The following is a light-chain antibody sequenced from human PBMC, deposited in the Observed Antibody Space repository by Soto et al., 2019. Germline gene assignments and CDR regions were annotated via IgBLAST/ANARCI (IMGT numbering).Light chain of an antibody. CDR1: SSNIGAGYD. CDR2: GNS. V-gene: IGLV1-40*01. J-gene: IGLJ3*02. Sequence: QSVLTQPPSVSGAPGQRVTISCTGSSSNIGAGYDVHWYQQLPGTAPKLLIYGNSNRPSGVPDRFSGSKSGTSASLAITGLRAADEADYSCQYYDSSLSGWVFGGGTKLTVL. CDR3: QYYDSSLSGWV.